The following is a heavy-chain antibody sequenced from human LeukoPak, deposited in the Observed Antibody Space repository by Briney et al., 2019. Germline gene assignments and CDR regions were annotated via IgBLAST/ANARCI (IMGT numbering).Heavy chain of an antibody. D-gene: IGHD2-21*02. Sequence: SSETLSLTCTVCGGSISSSSYYWGWIRQPPGKGLEWIGSIYYSGSTYYNPSLKSRVTISVDTSKNQFSLKLSSVTAADTAVYYCARDHAPLTYCGGDCYSNSFDPWGQGTLVTVSS. V-gene: IGHV4-39*07. CDR1: GGSISSSSYY. CDR3: ARDHAPLTYCGGDCYSNSFDP. CDR2: IYYSGST. J-gene: IGHJ5*02.